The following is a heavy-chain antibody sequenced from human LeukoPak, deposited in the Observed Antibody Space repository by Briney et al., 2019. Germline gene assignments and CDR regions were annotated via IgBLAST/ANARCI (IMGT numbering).Heavy chain of an antibody. CDR1: GFTFSSYS. CDR2: ISSSSSYI. J-gene: IGHJ6*03. D-gene: IGHD3-3*01. V-gene: IGHV3-21*04. Sequence: GGSLRLSCAASGFTFSSYSMNWVRQAPGKGLEWVSSISSSSSYIYYADSVKGRFTISRDNAKNSLYLQMNSLRAEDTALYYCARGGRNVLRFLEWLGAGAPHYYYYYMDVWGKGTTVTVSS. CDR3: ARGGRNVLRFLEWLGAGAPHYYYYYMDV.